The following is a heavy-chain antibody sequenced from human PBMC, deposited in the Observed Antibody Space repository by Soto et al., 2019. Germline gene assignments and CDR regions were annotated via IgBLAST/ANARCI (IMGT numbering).Heavy chain of an antibody. Sequence: GGSLRLSCAASGFTFSDYAMTWVRQAPGKGLEWVSSISDSGSTTYYADSVKGRFTVSRDNSNNTLYLQMNTLSAEDTAVYYCAKHQIALIVVKIYFGAWGQGTTVTVSS. CDR3: AKHQIALIVVKIYFGA. J-gene: IGHJ3*01. CDR1: GFTFSDYA. V-gene: IGHV3-23*01. CDR2: ISDSGSTT. D-gene: IGHD3-22*01.